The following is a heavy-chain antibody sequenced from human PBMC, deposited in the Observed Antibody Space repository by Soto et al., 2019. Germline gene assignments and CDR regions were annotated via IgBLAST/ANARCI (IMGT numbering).Heavy chain of an antibody. CDR1: GFTVSSNY. CDR2: IYSGGST. V-gene: IGHV3-53*04. Sequence: GGSLRLSCAASGFTVSSNYMSWVRQAPGKGLEWVSVIYSGGSTYYADSVKGRFTISRHNSKNTLYLQMNSLRAEDTAVYYCARFKGGYELYYFDYWGQGTLVTVSS. D-gene: IGHD5-12*01. J-gene: IGHJ4*02. CDR3: ARFKGGYELYYFDY.